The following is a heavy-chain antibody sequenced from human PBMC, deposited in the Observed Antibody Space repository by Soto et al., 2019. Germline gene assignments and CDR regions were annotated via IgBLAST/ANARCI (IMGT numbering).Heavy chain of an antibody. Sequence: ASGKVSCKASGYTFTSYAMHWVRQAPGQRLEWMGWINAGNGNTKYSQKFQGRVTITRDTSASTAYMELSSLRSEDTAVYYCARTYRQGIFGVVRVPNYYYYMDVWGKGTTVTVSS. D-gene: IGHD3-3*01. CDR3: ARTYRQGIFGVVRVPNYYYYMDV. CDR1: GYTFTSYA. CDR2: INAGNGNT. J-gene: IGHJ6*03. V-gene: IGHV1-3*01.